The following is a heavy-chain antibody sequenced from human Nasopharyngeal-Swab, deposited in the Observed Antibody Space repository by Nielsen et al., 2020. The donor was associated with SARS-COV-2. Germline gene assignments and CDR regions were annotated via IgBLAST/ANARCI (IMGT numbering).Heavy chain of an antibody. V-gene: IGHV4-39*07. D-gene: IGHD3-10*01. Sequence: SETLSLTCTVSGGSISSSSYYWGWIRQPPGKGLEWIGSIYYSGSTYYNPSLKSRVTISVDTSKNQFSLKLSSVTAADTAVYYCASERGRGGIWNYYYYYMDVWGKGTTVTVSS. CDR1: GGSISSSSYY. CDR2: IYYSGST. J-gene: IGHJ6*03. CDR3: ASERGRGGIWNYYYYYMDV.